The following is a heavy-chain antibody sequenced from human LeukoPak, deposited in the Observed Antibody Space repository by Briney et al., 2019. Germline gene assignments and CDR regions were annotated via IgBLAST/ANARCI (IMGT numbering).Heavy chain of an antibody. CDR1: GYSFTSYW. J-gene: IGHJ4*02. CDR2: IYPGDSDT. V-gene: IGHV5-51*01. CDR3: ARRPRAGAAGSYYSDY. Sequence: GESLKISCKGSGYSFTSYWIGWVRQMPGKGLEWMGIIYPGDSDTRYSPSFQGQVTISADKSISTAYLQWSSLKASDTAMYYCARRPRAGAAGSYYSDYWGQGTLVTVSS. D-gene: IGHD6-13*01.